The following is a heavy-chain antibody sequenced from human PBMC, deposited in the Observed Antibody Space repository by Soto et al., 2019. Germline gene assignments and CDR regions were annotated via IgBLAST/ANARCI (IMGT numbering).Heavy chain of an antibody. CDR3: ARNIDSSGYLDY. CDR2: IIPIFGTA. V-gene: IGHV1-69*01. J-gene: IGHJ4*02. D-gene: IGHD3-22*01. CDR1: GWALSSSA. Sequence: SVKGSWPGSGWALSSSAISWVRQAPGQGLEWMGGIIPIFGTANYAQKFQGRVTITADESTSTAYMELSSLRSEDTAVYYCARNIDSSGYLDYWGQGTLVTVSS.